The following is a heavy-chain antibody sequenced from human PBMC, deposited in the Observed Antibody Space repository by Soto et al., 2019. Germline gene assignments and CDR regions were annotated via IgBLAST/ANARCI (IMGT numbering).Heavy chain of an antibody. V-gene: IGHV4-39*01. J-gene: IGHJ4*02. D-gene: IGHD3-10*01. CDR3: ARHRIEVVWRGFDF. CDR1: TDSSSFTNSY. Sequence: PSETLSLTCTVSTDSSSFTNSYWGWIRQPPGKGLQWIGSSSYNGGTFYNPSLKGRVVISFDTSKKQSSPQVTSVTAADTAVYFCARHRIEVVWRGFDFWGQGSPVTVSS. CDR2: SSYNGGT.